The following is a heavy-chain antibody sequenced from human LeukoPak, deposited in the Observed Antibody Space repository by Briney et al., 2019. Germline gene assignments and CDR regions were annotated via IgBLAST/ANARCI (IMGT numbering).Heavy chain of an antibody. D-gene: IGHD3-10*01. J-gene: IGHJ4*02. CDR3: ATYTQSGAQGVSDY. CDR2: IHPNDGDT. V-gene: IGHV1-46*01. Sequence: ASVKVSCKASGYSFTNYYMHWVRQAPGQGLEWMGLIHPNDGDTKYAQEFQDRVTMTRDTSTSTVYMELSSLRSEDTAVYYCATYTQSGAQGVSDYWGQGTLVTVSS. CDR1: GYSFTNYY.